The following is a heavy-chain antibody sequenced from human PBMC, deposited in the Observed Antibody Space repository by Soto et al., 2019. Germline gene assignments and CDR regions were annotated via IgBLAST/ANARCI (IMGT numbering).Heavy chain of an antibody. V-gene: IGHV3-21*01. J-gene: IGHJ6*02. D-gene: IGHD3-16*01. CDR1: GFTFSSYS. CDR3: ARDPPTLRSLTYYYYYYGMDV. Sequence: EVQLVESGGGLVKPGGSLRLSCAASGFTFSSYSMNWVRQAPGKGLEWVSSISSSSSYIYYADSVKGRFTISRDNAKNSLYLQMNSLRAEDKAVYYCARDPPTLRSLTYYYYYYGMDVWGQGTTVTVSS. CDR2: ISSSSSYI.